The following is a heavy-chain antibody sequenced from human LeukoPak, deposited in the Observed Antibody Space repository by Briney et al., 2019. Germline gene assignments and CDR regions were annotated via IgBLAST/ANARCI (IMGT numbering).Heavy chain of an antibody. J-gene: IGHJ4*02. Sequence: SETLSLTCTVSGGSMNFFNFYWGWVRQPPGKGLEWIGNIHNTGNTFYNPSLKSRVTMSVDTSKNQFSLKLSSVTAADTAVYYCASDRKVSWFYYWGQGTLVTVSS. D-gene: IGHD3-10*01. CDR1: GGSMNFFNFY. CDR2: IHNTGNT. CDR3: ASDRKVSWFYY. V-gene: IGHV4-39*02.